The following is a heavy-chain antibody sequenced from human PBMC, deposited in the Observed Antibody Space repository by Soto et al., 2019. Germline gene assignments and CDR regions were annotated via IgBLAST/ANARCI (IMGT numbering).Heavy chain of an antibody. J-gene: IGHJ4*02. CDR2: VYSGTT. CDR3: AREDSGAFFDF. CDR1: GGSIISGGYS. Sequence: SLSLTCXVSGGSIISGGYSWSWIRQPPGKGLEWIGYVYSGTTHYNPSLESRVTIAMDRSKNQVSLSLKSVTAADTAVYYCAREDSGAFFDFWGQGTLVTVSS. V-gene: IGHV4-30-2*01. D-gene: IGHD2-15*01.